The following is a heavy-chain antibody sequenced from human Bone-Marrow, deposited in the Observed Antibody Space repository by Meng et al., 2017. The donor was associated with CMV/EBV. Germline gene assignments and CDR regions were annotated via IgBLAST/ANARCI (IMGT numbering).Heavy chain of an antibody. CDR1: GYTFTSDG. CDR2: ISAYKGNT. J-gene: IGHJ4*02. V-gene: IGHV1-18*01. Sequence: GYTFTSDGTSWVRQAPGQGLEWMGWISAYKGNTDYAQKLQGRVTMTTDTSTSTAYMELWSLRSDDTAVYYCARELDYDFWSGTRLDYWGQGTLVTVSS. CDR3: ARELDYDFWSGTRLDY. D-gene: IGHD3-3*01.